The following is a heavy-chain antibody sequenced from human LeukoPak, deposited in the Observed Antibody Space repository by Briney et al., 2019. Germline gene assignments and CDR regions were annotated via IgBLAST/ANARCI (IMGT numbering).Heavy chain of an antibody. J-gene: IGHJ4*02. CDR2: IIPIFGTA. V-gene: IGHV1-69*13. Sequence: SVKVSCKASGGTFSSYAISWVRQAPGQGLEWMGGIIPIFGTANYAQKFQGRVTITADESTSTAYMELSSLRSEDTAVYYCARDSGYDSSGYDPFDYWGQGTLVTVSS. CDR1: GGTFSSYA. D-gene: IGHD3-22*01. CDR3: ARDSGYDSSGYDPFDY.